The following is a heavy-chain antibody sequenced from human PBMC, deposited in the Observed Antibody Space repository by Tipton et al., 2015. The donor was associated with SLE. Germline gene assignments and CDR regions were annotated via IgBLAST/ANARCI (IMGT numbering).Heavy chain of an antibody. CDR2: IWYDGSNK. J-gene: IGHJ4*02. Sequence: SLRLSCAASGFTFSSYGMHWVRQAPGKGLEWVAVIWYDGSNKYYADSVKGRFTISRDNSKNTLYLQMNSLRAEDTAVYYCAKDRNYYDSSCYYVVDYWGQGTLVTVSS. V-gene: IGHV3-33*06. CDR1: GFTFSSYG. D-gene: IGHD3-22*01. CDR3: AKDRNYYDSSCYYVVDY.